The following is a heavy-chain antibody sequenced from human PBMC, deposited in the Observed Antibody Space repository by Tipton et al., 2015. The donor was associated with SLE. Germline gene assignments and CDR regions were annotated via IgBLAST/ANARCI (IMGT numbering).Heavy chain of an antibody. J-gene: IGHJ3*02. CDR1: GGSISSGSYY. V-gene: IGHV4-39*07. CDR2: INHSGST. Sequence: TLSLTCTVSGGSISSGSYYWSWIRQPPGKGLEWIGEINHSGSTNYNPSLKSRVTISVDTSKNQFSLKLSSVTAADTAVYYCARVRAFDIWGQGTMVTVSS. CDR3: ARVRAFDI.